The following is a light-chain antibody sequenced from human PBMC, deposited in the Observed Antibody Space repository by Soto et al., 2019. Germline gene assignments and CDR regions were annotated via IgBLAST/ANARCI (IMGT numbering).Light chain of an antibody. J-gene: IGKJ4*01. CDR2: GAS. V-gene: IGKV3-15*01. CDR3: QQYNNWPLT. CDR1: QSVSNN. Sequence: EIVLTQSPGTLSLSPGERATLSCRASQSVSNNYLAWYQQKPGQAPRLLIYGASTRATGIPARFSGSGSGTGFTLTISSLHSEDFAVYYCQQYNNWPLTFGGGTKVDIK.